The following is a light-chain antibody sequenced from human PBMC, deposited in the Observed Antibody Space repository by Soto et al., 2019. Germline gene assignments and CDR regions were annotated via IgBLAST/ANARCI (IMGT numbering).Light chain of an antibody. V-gene: IGKV1-17*01. CDR1: QDISND. CDR3: LQHNVYPPT. J-gene: IGKJ1*01. Sequence: DIQMTQSPSSLSASVGDRVTLTCRASQDISNDLGWYQQKPGKAPKRLIYAASSLHSGVPSRFSGSGSGTEFTLTISRLQHEDYATYYCLQHNVYPPTFGQGTKVEI. CDR2: AAS.